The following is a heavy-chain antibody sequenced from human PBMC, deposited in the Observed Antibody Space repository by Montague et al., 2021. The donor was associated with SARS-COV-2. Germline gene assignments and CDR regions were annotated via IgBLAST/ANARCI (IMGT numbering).Heavy chain of an antibody. CDR1: GDSVSSNSAT. CDR3: ARERWAVGVSFDY. J-gene: IGHJ4*02. D-gene: IGHD1-26*01. CDR2: TYYRSRWSN. Sequence: CPISGDSVSSNSATWHWIRQSPSRGLEWLGRTYYRSRWSNDYAVXVRSRIIINPDTSTNQFSLQLSSVTPEDTAVYFCARERWAVGVSFDYWGQGTLVTVSS. V-gene: IGHV6-1*01.